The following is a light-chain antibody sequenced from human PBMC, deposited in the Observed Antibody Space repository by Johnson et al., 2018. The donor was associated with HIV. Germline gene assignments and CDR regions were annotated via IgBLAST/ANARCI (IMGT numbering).Light chain of an antibody. V-gene: IGLV1-51*02. Sequence: QSVLTQPPSVSAAPGQKVTISCSGSSSNIGNNYVSWYQQLPETAPTPLISEKNKRPSGISDRFSGSNSGTLATLAIPGLWPADEADYYCGTWDSSLIAFYVCGTVTKVTVL. CDR2: EKN. CDR1: SSNIGNNY. J-gene: IGLJ1*01. CDR3: GTWDSSLIAFYV.